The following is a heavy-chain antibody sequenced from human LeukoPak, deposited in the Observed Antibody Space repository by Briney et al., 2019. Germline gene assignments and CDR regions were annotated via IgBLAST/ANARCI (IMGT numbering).Heavy chain of an antibody. D-gene: IGHD2-21*02. CDR1: GFTFSSYG. Sequence: GGSLRLSCAASGFTFSSYGMHWVRQAPGKGLEWVAVIWYDGSNKYYVDSVKGRFTISRDNSKNTLYLQMNSLRAEDTAVYYCARSCGGDCYSPYYYGMDVWGQGTTVTVSS. J-gene: IGHJ6*02. CDR2: IWYDGSNK. V-gene: IGHV3-33*01. CDR3: ARSCGGDCYSPYYYGMDV.